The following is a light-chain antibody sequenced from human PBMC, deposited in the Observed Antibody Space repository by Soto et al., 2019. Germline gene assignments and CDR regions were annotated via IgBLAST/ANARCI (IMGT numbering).Light chain of an antibody. Sequence: DIQMTQSPSSLSASVGDRVTITCRASQSISTYLNWYQQKPGKAPKLLIYAAFSLQSGVPSRFSGSGSGTDFTLTISSLQPEDFATYYCQQSYYIPRTFGQGTKVEIK. CDR3: QQSYYIPRT. CDR2: AAF. V-gene: IGKV1-39*01. J-gene: IGKJ1*01. CDR1: QSISTY.